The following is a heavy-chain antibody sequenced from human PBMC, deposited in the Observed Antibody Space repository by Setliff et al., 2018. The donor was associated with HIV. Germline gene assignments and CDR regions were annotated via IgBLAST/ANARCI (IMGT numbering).Heavy chain of an antibody. CDR1: GFTFSSYA. CDR2: ISGSGGST. Sequence: GGSLRLSCAASGFTFSSYAMSWVRQAPGKGLEWVSAISGSGGSTYYADSVKGRFTISRDNSKNTLYQQMNSLRAEDTAVYYCAKDPRAAVATICDYWGQGTLVTVSS. D-gene: IGHD5-12*01. CDR3: AKDPRAAVATICDY. J-gene: IGHJ4*02. V-gene: IGHV3-23*01.